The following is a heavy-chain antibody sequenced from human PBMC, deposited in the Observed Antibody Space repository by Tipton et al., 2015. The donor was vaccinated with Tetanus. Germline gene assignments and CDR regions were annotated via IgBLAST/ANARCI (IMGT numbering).Heavy chain of an antibody. Sequence: LVKPTQTLSLTCTVSGGSISSGGYYWGWIRQHPGKGLEWIGDIYNSGSTYYNPSLKSRVTISVDTSKNQFSLKLNSVTAADTAVYYCARDQARGARGWNYFDYWGQGSLVTVSS. V-gene: IGHV4-31*03. CDR1: GGSISSGGYY. J-gene: IGHJ4*02. CDR2: IYNSGST. CDR3: ARDQARGARGWNYFDY. D-gene: IGHD1-26*01.